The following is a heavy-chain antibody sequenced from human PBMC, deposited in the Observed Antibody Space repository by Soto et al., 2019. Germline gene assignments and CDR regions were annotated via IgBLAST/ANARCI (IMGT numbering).Heavy chain of an antibody. D-gene: IGHD3-9*01. V-gene: IGHV4-61*01. CDR3: ARVRRVYDILTGSKYYFDY. CDR1: GGSVSSGSYY. CDR2: IYYSWST. J-gene: IGHJ4*02. Sequence: PSETLSLTCTVSGGSVSSGSYYWSWIRQPPGKGLEWIGYIYYSWSTNYNPSLKSRVTISVDTSKNQFSLKLSSVTAADTAVYYCARVRRVYDILTGSKYYFDYWSRGTLVTVSS.